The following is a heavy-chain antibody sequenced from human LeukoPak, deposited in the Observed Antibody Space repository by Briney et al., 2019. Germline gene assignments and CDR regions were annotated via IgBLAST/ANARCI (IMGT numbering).Heavy chain of an antibody. V-gene: IGHV3-30*18. J-gene: IGHJ4*02. Sequence: GGSLRLSCAGSGFTFSSYGIHWVRQAPGQGLEWMTVLSYDGSNKYYADSVKGRITISRDNSKNTLYLQMNSLRVEDTAVYYCAKTVYSSEYYFDNWGQGTLVTVSS. CDR2: LSYDGSNK. CDR3: AKTVYSSEYYFDN. D-gene: IGHD6-25*01. CDR1: GFTFSSYG.